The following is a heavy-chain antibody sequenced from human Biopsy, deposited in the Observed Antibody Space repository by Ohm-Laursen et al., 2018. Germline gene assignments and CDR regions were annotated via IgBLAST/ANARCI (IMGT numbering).Heavy chain of an antibody. Sequence: GTLSLTCPVSGGSMSSYYWTWIWQPPGKGLEWIGYIYNSGSTDYNPSLQSRVTISVDTSKNHFSLRLRSVTPADTAIYYCARDRGYYSDRTVPGYFDLWGRGTLVTVSS. CDR3: ARDRGYYSDRTVPGYFDL. CDR2: IYNSGST. V-gene: IGHV4-59*01. CDR1: GGSMSSYY. D-gene: IGHD3-22*01. J-gene: IGHJ2*01.